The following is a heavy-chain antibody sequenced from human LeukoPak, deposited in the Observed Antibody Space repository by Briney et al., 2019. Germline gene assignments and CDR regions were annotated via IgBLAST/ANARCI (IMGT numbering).Heavy chain of an antibody. Sequence: ASVKVSCKASGYTFTSYGIGWVRQAPGQGLEWMGWISAYNGNTNYAQKLQGRVTMTTDTSTSTAYMELRSLRSDDTAVYYCARDRWGSSGWYDDAFDIWGQGTMVTVSS. D-gene: IGHD6-19*01. CDR3: ARDRWGSSGWYDDAFDI. J-gene: IGHJ3*02. CDR1: GYTFTSYG. V-gene: IGHV1-18*04. CDR2: ISAYNGNT.